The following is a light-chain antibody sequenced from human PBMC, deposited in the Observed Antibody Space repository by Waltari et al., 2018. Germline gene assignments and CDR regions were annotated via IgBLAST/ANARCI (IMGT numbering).Light chain of an antibody. CDR2: GAS. J-gene: IGKJ2*01. Sequence: EIVMTQSPATLSVSPGERVTLSCRASQSVSSNLAWYQQKPGQAPRLLISGASTRATGIPARFGGSGSGTEFTLTISNMQSEDFAVYYCQQYNFWYTFGQGTKLEIK. CDR1: QSVSSN. CDR3: QQYNFWYT. V-gene: IGKV3-15*01.